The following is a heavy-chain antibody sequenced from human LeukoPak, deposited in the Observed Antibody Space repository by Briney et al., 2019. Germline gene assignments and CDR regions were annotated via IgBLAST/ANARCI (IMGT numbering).Heavy chain of an antibody. J-gene: IGHJ4*02. D-gene: IGHD3-3*01. CDR1: GFTFSTYS. Sequence: GGSLRLSCAASGFTFSTYSMTWVRQAPGKGLEWVGRIKSKTDGGTTDYAAPVKGRFTISRDDSKNTLYLQMNSLKTEDTAVYYCTTGKVGVADYWGQGTLVTVSS. CDR3: TTGKVGVADY. CDR2: IKSKTDGGTT. V-gene: IGHV3-15*01.